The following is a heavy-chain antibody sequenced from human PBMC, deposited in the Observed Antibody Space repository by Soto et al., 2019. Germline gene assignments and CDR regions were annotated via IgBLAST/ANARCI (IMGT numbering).Heavy chain of an antibody. V-gene: IGHV3-7*01. Sequence: VGSLRLSCAASGFTFSDFWMNWVRQAPGKGLEWVAYISADGRETNHVDSVKGRFTISRDNAKNSVYLQMNSLRAEDTAVYYCARWPRLLDSWGQRTLVTVSS. CDR1: GFTFSDFW. CDR2: ISADGRET. J-gene: IGHJ4*02. CDR3: ARWPRLLDS. D-gene: IGHD6-6*01.